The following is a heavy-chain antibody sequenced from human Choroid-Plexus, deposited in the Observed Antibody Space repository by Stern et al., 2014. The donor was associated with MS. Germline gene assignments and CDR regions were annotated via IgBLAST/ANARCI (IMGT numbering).Heavy chain of an antibody. J-gene: IGHJ5*02. V-gene: IGHV3-30*18. CDR3: AKDRHYLTYFFDH. CDR2: VSYDGSNK. Sequence: QVQLLQPGGGVVQPGRPLRLSCVASGFTFGSYAMHWVRQAPGKGLEWVAGVSYDGSNKYYADSVKGRFTISRDNSQNTLYMQMSSLRPEDTAVYYCAKDRHYLTYFFDHWGQGSLVTVSS. CDR1: GFTFGSYA. D-gene: IGHD2/OR15-2a*01.